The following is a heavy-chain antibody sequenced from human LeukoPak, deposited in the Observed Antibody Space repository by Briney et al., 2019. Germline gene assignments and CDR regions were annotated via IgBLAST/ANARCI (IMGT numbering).Heavy chain of an antibody. CDR3: AKVESIIRSCRRGMDV. CDR2: ISGSGGNT. Sequence: GGSLRLSCAASGFTFSSFAMTWVRQAPGKGLEWVSGISGSGGNTYYADSVRGRFTISRDSSKNTLYLQMNSLRAEDTAIYYCAKVESIIRSCRRGMDVWGQGTTVTVSS. V-gene: IGHV3-23*01. CDR1: GFTFSSFA. J-gene: IGHJ6*02. D-gene: IGHD3-10*01.